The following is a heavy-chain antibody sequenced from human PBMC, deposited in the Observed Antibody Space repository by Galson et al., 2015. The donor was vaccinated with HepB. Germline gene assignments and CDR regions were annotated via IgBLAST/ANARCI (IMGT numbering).Heavy chain of an antibody. V-gene: IGHV3-43*01. Sequence: SLRLSCAASGFTFDDYTMHWVHHAPGKGLEWVSLISWDGGSTYYADSVKGRFTISRDNSKNSLYLQMNSLRTEDTALYYCASGDYGDYYFDYWGQGTLVTVSS. CDR1: GFTFDDYT. CDR3: ASGDYGDYYFDY. J-gene: IGHJ4*02. D-gene: IGHD4-17*01. CDR2: ISWDGGST.